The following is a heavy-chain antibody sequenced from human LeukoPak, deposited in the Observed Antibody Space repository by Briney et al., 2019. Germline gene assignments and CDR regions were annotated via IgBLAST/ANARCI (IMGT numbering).Heavy chain of an antibody. CDR2: IYYSGST. CDR1: GGSISSSSYY. J-gene: IGHJ4*02. CDR3: ARVLTSVVVVITASGPVD. V-gene: IGHV4-39*07. D-gene: IGHD3-22*01. Sequence: SETLSLTCTVSGGSISSSSYYWGWIRQPPGKGLEWIGSIYYSGSTYYNPSLKSRVTISVDTSKNQFSLKLSSVTAADTAVYYCARVLTSVVVVITASGPVDWGQGTLVTVSS.